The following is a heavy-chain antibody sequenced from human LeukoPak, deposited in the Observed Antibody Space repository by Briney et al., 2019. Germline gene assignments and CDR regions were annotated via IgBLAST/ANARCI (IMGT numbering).Heavy chain of an antibody. Sequence: GGSLRLSCAASGFTFSSYSMNWVRQAPGKGLEWVSSIRSSSSYIYCADSVKGRFTISRDNAKNSLYLQMNSLRAEDTAVYYCVRDADFYKGDYWGQGTLVTVSS. J-gene: IGHJ4*02. CDR3: VRDADFYKGDY. V-gene: IGHV3-21*01. CDR1: GFTFSSYS. D-gene: IGHD5-24*01. CDR2: IRSSSSYI.